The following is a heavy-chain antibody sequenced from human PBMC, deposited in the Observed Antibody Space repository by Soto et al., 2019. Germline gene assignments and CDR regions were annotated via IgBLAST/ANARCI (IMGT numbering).Heavy chain of an antibody. Sequence: PSETLSLTCAVSGHSISSGFYYWGWIRQPPGKGLEWIGSMYHSGSTYYNPSLKSRVTMSVDTSKNQLSLKLTSLTAADTAVYYCARYGYSHSMRFFDKWGQGTRVTVSS. D-gene: IGHD5-12*01. CDR2: MYHSGST. V-gene: IGHV4-38-2*01. CDR3: ARYGYSHSMRFFDK. J-gene: IGHJ4*02. CDR1: GHSISSGFYY.